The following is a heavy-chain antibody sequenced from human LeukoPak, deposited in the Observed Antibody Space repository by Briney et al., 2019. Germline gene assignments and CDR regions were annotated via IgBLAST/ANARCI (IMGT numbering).Heavy chain of an antibody. J-gene: IGHJ4*02. CDR1: AFTFSTYD. CDR2: ISSSGNNI. V-gene: IGHV3-11*01. Sequence: PGGSLRLSCADSAFTFSTYDMSWVRQAPGKGLEWVSYISSSGNNIYYADSVKGRFTISRDNAKNSLYLQMNSLRAEDTAMYYCARKTIVVVTPTEYWGQGTLVTVSS. D-gene: IGHD3-22*01. CDR3: ARKTIVVVTPTEY.